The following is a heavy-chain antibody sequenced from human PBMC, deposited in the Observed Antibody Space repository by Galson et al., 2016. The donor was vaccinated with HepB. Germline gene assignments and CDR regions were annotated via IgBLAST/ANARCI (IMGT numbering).Heavy chain of an antibody. V-gene: IGHV1-3*01. CDR1: GYTFTSYA. Sequence: SVKVSCKAPGYTFTSYAMHWVRQAPGQRLEWMGWINAGNGNTKYSQKFQGRVTITRDPSASTAYMELRSLRSEDTAVYYCARVGGRVVGATTLNYWGQGTLVTVSS. J-gene: IGHJ4*02. CDR2: INAGNGNT. CDR3: ARVGGRVVGATTLNY. D-gene: IGHD1-26*01.